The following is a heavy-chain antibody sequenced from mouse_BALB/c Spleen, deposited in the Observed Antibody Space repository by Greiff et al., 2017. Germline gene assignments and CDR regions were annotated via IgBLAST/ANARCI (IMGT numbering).Heavy chain of an antibody. J-gene: IGHJ4*01. CDR2: ISSGGGST. CDR3: ARRGAMDY. CDR1: GFAFSSYD. V-gene: IGHV5-12-1*01. Sequence: EVQGVESGGGLVKPGGSLKLSCAASGFAFSSYDMSWVRQTPEKRLEWVAYISSGGGSTYYPDTVKGRFTISRDKAKNTLYLQMSSLKSEDTAMYYCARRGAMDYWGQGTSVTVSS.